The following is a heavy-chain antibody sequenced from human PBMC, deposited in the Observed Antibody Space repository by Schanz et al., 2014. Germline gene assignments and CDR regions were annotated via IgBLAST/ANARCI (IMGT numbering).Heavy chain of an antibody. Sequence: EVQLLESGGGLVQPGGSLRLSCATSGFTLNNAWMNWVRQAPGKGLQWVARIKSKTDGGTRDYAAPVKGRFTISTDDSKNTVYLQITSLQTEDTAVYYCTADLWFGAVWGVWWGQGTLVTVSS. CDR3: TADLWFGAVWGVW. V-gene: IGHV3-15*01. J-gene: IGHJ4*02. D-gene: IGHD3-10*01. CDR2: IKSKTDGGTR. CDR1: GFTLNNAW.